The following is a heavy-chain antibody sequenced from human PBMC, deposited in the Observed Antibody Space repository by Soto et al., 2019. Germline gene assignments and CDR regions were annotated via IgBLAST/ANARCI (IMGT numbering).Heavy chain of an antibody. J-gene: IGHJ4*02. CDR3: ARGLYCTSSSCHMGKSLFDY. V-gene: IGHV3-7*03. Sequence: GGSLRLSCAAFGITFNGYWIHWVRQAPGKGLEWVANIKHDGSEKYYVDSVKGRFTISRDNAKNSVFLQMNSLRAGDTAVYYCARGLYCTSSSCHMGKSLFDYWGQGALVTVSS. CDR1: GITFNGYW. CDR2: IKHDGSEK. D-gene: IGHD2-2*02.